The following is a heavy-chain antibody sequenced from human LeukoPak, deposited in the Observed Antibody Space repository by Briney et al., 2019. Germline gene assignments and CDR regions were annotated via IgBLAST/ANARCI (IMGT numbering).Heavy chain of an antibody. D-gene: IGHD2-15*01. CDR3: ARDAGIVVVVAATSWFDP. V-gene: IGHV7-4-1*02. CDR2: INTNTGNP. J-gene: IGHJ5*02. CDR1: GYTFTSYA. Sequence: VKVSCKASGYTFTSYAMNWVRQAPGQGLEWMGWINTNTGNPTYAQGFTGRFVFSLDTSVSTAYLQISSLKAGDTAVYYYARDAGIVVVVAATSWFDPWGQGTLVTVSP.